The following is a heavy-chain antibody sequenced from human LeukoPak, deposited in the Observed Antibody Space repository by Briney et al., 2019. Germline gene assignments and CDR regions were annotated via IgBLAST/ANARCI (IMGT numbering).Heavy chain of an antibody. D-gene: IGHD3-16*01. J-gene: IGHJ5*02. V-gene: IGHV4-34*01. CDR1: GGSFSGYY. CDR3: ARHYGP. CDR2: INHSGST. Sequence: NTAETLWLTCAVYGGSFSGYYWSWIRQPPGKGLEWIGEINHSGSTNYNPSLKSRVTISVDTSKNQFSLKLSSVIAADTAVYYCARHYGPWGQGTLVTVSS.